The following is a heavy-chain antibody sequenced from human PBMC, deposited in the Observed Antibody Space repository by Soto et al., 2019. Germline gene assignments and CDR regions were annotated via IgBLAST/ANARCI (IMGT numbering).Heavy chain of an antibody. CDR1: GFTFSSYS. CDR3: ARGYGSGSYYLDY. D-gene: IGHD3-10*01. V-gene: IGHV3-21*01. CDR2: ISRSSSFI. Sequence: EVQLVESGGGLVKPGGSLRLSCAASGFTFSSYSMNWVRQAPGKGLEWVSSISRSSSFIYYADSVKGRFTISRDNAKNSLYLQMNSLRAEYTAVYYCARGYGSGSYYLDYWGQGTLVTVSS. J-gene: IGHJ4*02.